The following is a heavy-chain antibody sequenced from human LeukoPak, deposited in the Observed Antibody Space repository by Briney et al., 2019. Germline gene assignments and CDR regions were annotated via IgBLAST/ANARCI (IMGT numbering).Heavy chain of an antibody. D-gene: IGHD2-15*01. J-gene: IGHJ4*02. V-gene: IGHV1-2*02. CDR3: ARVGRLGYCSGGSCYSDGFDY. CDR1: GYTFTGYY. CDR2: INPNSGGT. Sequence: ASVKVSCKASGYTFTGYYMHWVRQAPGQGLEWMGWINPNSGGTNYAQKFQGRVTMTRDTSISTAYMELSRLRSEDTAVYYCARVGRLGYCSGGSCYSDGFDYWGQGTLVTVSS.